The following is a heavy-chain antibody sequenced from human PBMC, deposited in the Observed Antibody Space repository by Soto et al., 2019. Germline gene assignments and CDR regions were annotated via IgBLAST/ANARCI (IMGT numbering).Heavy chain of an antibody. CDR2: IWYDGSNK. CDR3: ARDIAAAGTPRAFDY. D-gene: IGHD6-13*01. V-gene: IGHV3-33*01. Sequence: QVRLVESGGGVVQPGRSLRLSCAASGFTFSSYGMHWVRQAPGKGLEWVAVIWYDGSNKYYADSVKGRFTISRDNSKNTLYLQMNSLRAEDTAVYYCARDIAAAGTPRAFDYWGQGTLVTVSS. CDR1: GFTFSSYG. J-gene: IGHJ4*02.